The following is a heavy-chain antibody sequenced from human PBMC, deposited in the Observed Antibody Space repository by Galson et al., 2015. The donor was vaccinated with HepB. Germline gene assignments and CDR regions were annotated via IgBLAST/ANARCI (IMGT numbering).Heavy chain of an antibody. D-gene: IGHD3-10*01. J-gene: IGHJ3*02. V-gene: IGHV4-39*01. CDR3: ARPYGSGSYQRPAFDI. Sequence: LSLTCTVSGGSISSSSYYWGWIRQPPGKGLEWIGSIYYSGSTYYNPSLKSRVTISVDTSKNQFSLKLSSVTAADTAVYYCARPYGSGSYQRPAFDIWGQGTMVTVSS. CDR1: GGSISSSSYY. CDR2: IYYSGST.